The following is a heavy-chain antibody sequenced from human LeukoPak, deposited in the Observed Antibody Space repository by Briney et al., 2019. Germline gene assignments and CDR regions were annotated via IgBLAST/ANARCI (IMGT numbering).Heavy chain of an antibody. CDR1: GYSISSGYY. Sequence: PSETLSLTCTVSGYSISSGYYWCCMRQPPGKGLEWIGSIYHSGSTYYNPCVKRRVNISVDTSNQQLSLVLSSVTAADSAVYYCGRSSRRGNYYMDGWGKLTTVSVS. CDR3: GRSSRRGNYYMDG. D-gene: IGHD1-26*01. CDR2: IYHSGST. V-gene: IGHV4-38-2*02. J-gene: IGHJ6*03.